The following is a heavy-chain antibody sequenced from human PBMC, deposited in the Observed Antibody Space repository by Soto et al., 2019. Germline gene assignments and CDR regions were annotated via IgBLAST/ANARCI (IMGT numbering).Heavy chain of an antibody. J-gene: IGHJ4*02. Sequence: PSETLSLTCTVSGGSISTTSYYWGWIRQPPGKGLEWIGNIYYSGSTYYNPSLQSRVTISVDTSKNQFSLKLTSVTAADTALYYGASMYASSPEFVTGGQGTLVTVSS. D-gene: IGHD2-8*01. V-gene: IGHV4-39*01. CDR3: ASMYASSPEFVT. CDR1: GGSISTTSYY. CDR2: IYYSGST.